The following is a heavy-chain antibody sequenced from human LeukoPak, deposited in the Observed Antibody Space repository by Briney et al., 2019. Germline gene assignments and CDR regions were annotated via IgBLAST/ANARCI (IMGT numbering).Heavy chain of an antibody. CDR2: IRYDGSNK. D-gene: IGHD4-17*01. Sequence: GGSLRLSCAASGFTFSSYGMHWVRQAPGKGLEWVAFIRYDGSNKYYADSVKGRFTISRDNAKNSLYLQMNSLRAEDTALYYCARVGMTTSPSTIDDTYYFDYWGQGTLVTVSS. J-gene: IGHJ4*02. CDR1: GFTFSSYG. CDR3: ARVGMTTSPSTIDDTYYFDY. V-gene: IGHV3-30*02.